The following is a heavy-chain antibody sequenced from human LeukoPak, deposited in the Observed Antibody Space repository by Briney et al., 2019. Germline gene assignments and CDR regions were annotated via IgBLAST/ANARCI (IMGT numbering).Heavy chain of an antibody. V-gene: IGHV5-51*01. D-gene: IGHD6-19*01. J-gene: IGHJ4*02. Sequence: GESLKISCMGSGYSFTSQWIGWVRQMPGKDLEWMGIVYPGDSDTRYSPSSQGHVTISADKSISTAYLQWSSLKASDTAMYYCATLPPTAVVGGPHYFDYWGQGTLVTVSS. CDR2: VYPGDSDT. CDR3: ATLPPTAVVGGPHYFDY. CDR1: GYSFTSQW.